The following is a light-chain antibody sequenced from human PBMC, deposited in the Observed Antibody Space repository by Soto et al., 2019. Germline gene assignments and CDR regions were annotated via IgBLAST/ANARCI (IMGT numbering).Light chain of an antibody. Sequence: EIVLTQSPGTLSLSPGGRATLSFRASQSVGSNYLAWYQQKPGQAPRILIFGASGRATGIPDRFSGSGSGTDFTLTISRLEPEDFAVYYCQQYGSLSWTFGQGTKGDIK. CDR2: GAS. J-gene: IGKJ1*01. V-gene: IGKV3-20*01. CDR1: QSVGSNY. CDR3: QQYGSLSWT.